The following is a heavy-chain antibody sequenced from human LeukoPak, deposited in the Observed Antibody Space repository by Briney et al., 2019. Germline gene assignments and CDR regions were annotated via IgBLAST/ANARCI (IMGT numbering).Heavy chain of an antibody. CDR2: IYSGGST. V-gene: IGHV3-66*01. CDR1: GLTVSSNY. CDR3: ARYTSSPGEGMDV. D-gene: IGHD3-16*01. Sequence: GGSLRLSCAASGLTVSSNYMSWVRQAPGKGLEWVSVIYSGGSTNYADSVKGRFTISRDNSKNTLYLQMNSLRAEDTAVDYCARYTSSPGEGMDVWGQGTTVTVSS. J-gene: IGHJ6*02.